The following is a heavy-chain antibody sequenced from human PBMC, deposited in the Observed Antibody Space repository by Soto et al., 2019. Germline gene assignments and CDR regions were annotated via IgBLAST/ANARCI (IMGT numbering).Heavy chain of an antibody. D-gene: IGHD2-2*01. J-gene: IGHJ4*02. CDR3: ARAYPAASVGY. V-gene: IGHV4-59*11. CDR1: GGSMSSHY. CDR2: ISYSGST. Sequence: KSSETLSLTCTVSGGSMSSHYWTWLRQSPGKGLEWIGYISYSGSTYYNPSLKSRVSISADTSKNQFSLRMNSMIAADTAVYYCARAYPAASVGYWGQGTLVTVSS.